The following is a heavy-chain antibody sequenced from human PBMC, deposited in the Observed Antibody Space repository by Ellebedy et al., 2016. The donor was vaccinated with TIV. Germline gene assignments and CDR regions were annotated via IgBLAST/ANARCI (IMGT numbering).Heavy chain of an antibody. CDR2: IYYSGST. D-gene: IGHD3-16*01. CDR1: GGSISSGDYY. Sequence: LRLSCTVSGGSISSGDYYWSWIRQPPGKGLEWIGYIYYSGSTYYNPSLKSRVTISVDTSKNQFSLNLSSVTAADTAVYYCARPLGEYYAFDIWGQGTMVTVSS. J-gene: IGHJ3*02. V-gene: IGHV4-30-4*01. CDR3: ARPLGEYYAFDI.